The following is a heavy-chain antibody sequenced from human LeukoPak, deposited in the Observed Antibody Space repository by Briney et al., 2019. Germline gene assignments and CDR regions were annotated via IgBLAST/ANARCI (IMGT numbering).Heavy chain of an antibody. CDR2: IIPIFGTA. J-gene: IGHJ6*03. V-gene: IGHV1-69*13. Sequence: EASVKVSCKASGYTFTSYYMHWVRQAPGQGLEWMGGIIPIFGTANYAQKFQGRVTITADESTSTAYMELSSLRSEDTAVYYCARAPGDYDLYYYYMDVWGKGTTVTVSS. CDR1: GYTFTSYY. D-gene: IGHD3-16*01. CDR3: ARAPGDYDLYYYYMDV.